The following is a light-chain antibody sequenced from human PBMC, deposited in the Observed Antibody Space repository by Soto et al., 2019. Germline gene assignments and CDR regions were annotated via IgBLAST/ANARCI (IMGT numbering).Light chain of an antibody. CDR3: SSYTSSSTPV. CDR1: SSDVGGYNY. Sequence: QSVLTQPASVSGSPGQSITISCTGTSSDVGGYNYVSWYQQHPGKAPKLMIYDVSNRPSGVSNRFSGSKSGNTASLTISGLQAEDEADYYCSSYTSSSTPVFGGGTK. V-gene: IGLV2-14*01. J-gene: IGLJ2*01. CDR2: DVS.